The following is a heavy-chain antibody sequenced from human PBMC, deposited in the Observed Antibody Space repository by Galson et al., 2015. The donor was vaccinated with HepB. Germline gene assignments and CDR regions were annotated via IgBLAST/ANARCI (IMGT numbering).Heavy chain of an antibody. CDR3: TSPYYYGSGGYYSNNNGFEI. Sequence: QSGAEVKKPGESLRISCKGSGYSFTSYWIAWVRQMPGRGLEWMGIIYPGDSDTRYSPSFQGQVTISADRSISTAYLQWSSLKASDTAMYYCTSPYYYGSGGYYSNNNGFEIWGQGTMVTVSS. J-gene: IGHJ3*02. V-gene: IGHV5-51*01. D-gene: IGHD3-10*01. CDR1: GYSFTSYW. CDR2: IYPGDSDT.